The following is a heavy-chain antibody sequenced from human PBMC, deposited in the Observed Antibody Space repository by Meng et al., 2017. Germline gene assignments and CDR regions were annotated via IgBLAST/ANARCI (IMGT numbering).Heavy chain of an antibody. CDR2: INHSGST. Sequence: SETLSLTCAVYGGSFSGYYWSWIRQPPGKGLEWIGEINHSGSTNYNPSLKSRVTISVDTSKNQFSLKLSSVTAADTAVYYCARDGDEGCSSTSCLSHGMDVWGQGTTVTVSS. J-gene: IGHJ6*02. D-gene: IGHD2-2*01. CDR3: ARDGDEGCSSTSCLSHGMDV. CDR1: GGSFSGYY. V-gene: IGHV4-34*01.